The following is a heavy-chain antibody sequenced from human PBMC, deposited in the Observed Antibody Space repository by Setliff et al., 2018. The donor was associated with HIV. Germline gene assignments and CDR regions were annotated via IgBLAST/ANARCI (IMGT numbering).Heavy chain of an antibody. Sequence: GGSLRLSCAASGFTLNGHTMNWVRQAPGKGLEWVSSISSTSSYIHFADSVKGRFTISRDNAQNSLSLQMNILGLEDTAVYYCARRSSCGGDCSPPAHWYFDLWGRGTPVTVSS. CDR1: GFTLNGHT. D-gene: IGHD2-21*01. J-gene: IGHJ2*01. CDR3: ARRSSCGGDCSPPAHWYFDL. CDR2: ISSTSSYI. V-gene: IGHV3-21*06.